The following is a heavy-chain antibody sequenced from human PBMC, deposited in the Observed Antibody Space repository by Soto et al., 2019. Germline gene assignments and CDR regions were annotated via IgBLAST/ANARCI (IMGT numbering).Heavy chain of an antibody. CDR2: IYYSGST. D-gene: IGHD1-26*01. J-gene: IGHJ5*02. Sequence: SETLSLTCTASGGSISSGGYYWSWIRQHPGKGLEWIGYIYYSGSTYYNPSLKSRVTISVDTSKNQFSLKLSSVTAEDTAVYYCARDLELPSTLFDPLGQGTLVTVSS. CDR1: GGSISSGGYY. CDR3: ARDLELPSTLFDP. V-gene: IGHV4-31*03.